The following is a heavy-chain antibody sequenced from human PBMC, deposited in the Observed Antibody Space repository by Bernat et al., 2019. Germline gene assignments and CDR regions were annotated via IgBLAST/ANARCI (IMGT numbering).Heavy chain of an antibody. J-gene: IGHJ6*03. CDR1: GYSFTSYW. V-gene: IGHV5-51*01. Sequence: EVQLVQSGAEVKKPGESLKISCKGSGYSFTSYWIGWVRQMPGKGLEWMGIIYPGDSDTRYSPSFQGQVTISADKSISTAYLQWSSLKASDTAMYYCARLPYYDFWSGYYASCMDVWGKGTTVTVSS. CDR3: ARLPYYDFWSGYYASCMDV. D-gene: IGHD3-3*01. CDR2: IYPGDSDT.